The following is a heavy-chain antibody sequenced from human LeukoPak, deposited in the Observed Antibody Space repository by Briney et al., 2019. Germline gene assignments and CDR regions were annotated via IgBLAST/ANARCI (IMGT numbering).Heavy chain of an antibody. J-gene: IGHJ4*02. CDR2: IYYSGIT. D-gene: IGHD3-22*01. V-gene: IGHV4-59*08. CDR1: GGSISSYY. CDR3: ARYDSSGYSSLNFDY. Sequence: PETLSLAWTGSGGSISSYYERWIRQPPGKGLEWIGYIYYSGITNYNPSVKSRVTISVETSKNQCSLKLSSVTAADTAVYYCARYDSSGYSSLNFDYWGQGTLVTVSS.